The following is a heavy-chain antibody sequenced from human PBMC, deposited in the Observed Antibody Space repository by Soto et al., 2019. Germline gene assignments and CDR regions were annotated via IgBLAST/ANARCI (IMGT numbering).Heavy chain of an antibody. V-gene: IGHV1-69*13. CDR1: GGAFSSYA. J-gene: IGHJ4*02. CDR3: ARSPTIAVAGDLDY. Sequence: SVKGSCKTAGGAFSSYAMSAVRQAPGQGLEPMGGIIPIFGKANYAQKFQGRVTITAGESTSTAYMELSSLRSEDTAVYHCARSPTIAVAGDLDYWAQGTLVTVSS. D-gene: IGHD6-19*01. CDR2: IIPIFGKA.